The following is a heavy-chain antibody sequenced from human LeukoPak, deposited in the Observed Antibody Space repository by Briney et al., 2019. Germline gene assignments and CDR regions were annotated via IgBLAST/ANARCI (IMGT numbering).Heavy chain of an antibody. D-gene: IGHD3-9*01. CDR2: IYYSGST. CDR1: GGSISSYY. J-gene: IGHJ3*02. V-gene: IGHV4-59*08. CDR3: ARHTKLRYFDHDAFDI. Sequence: SETLSLTCTVSGGSISSYYWSWIRQPPGKGLEWIGYIYYSGSTNYNPSLKSRVTISVDTSKNQFSLKLSSVTAADTAVYYCARHTKLRYFDHDAFDIWGQGTMVTVSS.